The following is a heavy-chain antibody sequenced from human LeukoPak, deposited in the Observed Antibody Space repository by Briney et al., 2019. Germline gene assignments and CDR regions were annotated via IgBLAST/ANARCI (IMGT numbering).Heavy chain of an antibody. D-gene: IGHD6-19*01. CDR3: ASGIAVSGTAY. CDR1: GFTFSNYA. V-gene: IGHV3-23*01. J-gene: IGHJ4*02. Sequence: GGSLRLSCAASGFTFSNYAMSWVRQAPGKGLQWVSAISDTGGNTYYADSVQGRFTISRDNSKNTLYLQMNSLRAEDTAVYYCASGIAVSGTAYWGQGTLVTVSS. CDR2: ISDTGGNT.